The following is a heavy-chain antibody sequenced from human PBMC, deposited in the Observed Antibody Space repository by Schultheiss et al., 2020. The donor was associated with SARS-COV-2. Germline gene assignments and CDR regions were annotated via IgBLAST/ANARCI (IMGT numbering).Heavy chain of an antibody. CDR1: GFTFSSHG. Sequence: GGSLRLSCAASGFTFSSHGMHWVRQAPGKGLEWVAVIWYDGSNTYYADSVKGRFTISRDNSKNTLYLQMNSLRAEDTAVFYCARGDYGDYEWYYYYGMDVWGQGTTVTVAS. D-gene: IGHD4-17*01. CDR3: ARGDYGDYEWYYYYGMDV. V-gene: IGHV3-30*19. CDR2: IWYDGSNT. J-gene: IGHJ6*02.